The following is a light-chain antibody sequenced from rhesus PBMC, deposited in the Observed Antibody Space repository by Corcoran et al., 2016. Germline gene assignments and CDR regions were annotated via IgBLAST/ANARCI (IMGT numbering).Light chain of an antibody. CDR2: AAS. J-gene: IGKJ1*01. Sequence: DIQMTQSPSSLSASVGDTVTITCRASQGISSYLNWFQQKPGKAPKLLIYAASSLESGVPSRFSGSGSGIDFTLTIISLQPEDFAGYYCLQHNSYPWTFGQGTKVEIK. CDR3: LQHNSYPWT. V-gene: IGKV1-28*03. CDR1: QGISSY.